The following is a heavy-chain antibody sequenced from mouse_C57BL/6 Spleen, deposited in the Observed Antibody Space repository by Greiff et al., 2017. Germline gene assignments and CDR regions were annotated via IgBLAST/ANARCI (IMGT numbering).Heavy chain of an antibody. CDR2: LDPSDSYT. CDR3: ARKGYDGYSHYFDY. V-gene: IGHV1-69*01. Sequence: QVQLQQPGAELVMPGASVKLSCKASGYTFTSYWMHWVKQRPGQGLEWIGELDPSDSYTNYNQKFKGKSTLTVDKSSSTAYMQLSSLTSEDSAVYFCARKGYDGYSHYFDYWGQGTTLTVSS. D-gene: IGHD2-3*01. J-gene: IGHJ2*01. CDR1: GYTFTSYW.